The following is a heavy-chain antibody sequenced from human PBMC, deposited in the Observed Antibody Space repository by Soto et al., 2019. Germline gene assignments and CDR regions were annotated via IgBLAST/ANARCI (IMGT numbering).Heavy chain of an antibody. CDR3: AKARLSRNYYGSSYDY. Sequence: GGSLRLSCAASGFTFSSYAMSWVRQAPGKGLEWVSAISGSGGSTYYADSVKGRFTISRDNSKNTLYLQMNSLRAEDTAVYYCAKARLSRNYYGSSYDYWGQGTLVTVSS. V-gene: IGHV3-23*01. CDR1: GFTFSSYA. CDR2: ISGSGGST. D-gene: IGHD3-10*01. J-gene: IGHJ4*02.